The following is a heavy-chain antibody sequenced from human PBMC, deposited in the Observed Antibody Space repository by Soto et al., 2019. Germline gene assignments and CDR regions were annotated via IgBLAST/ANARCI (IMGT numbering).Heavy chain of an antibody. J-gene: IGHJ6*02. D-gene: IGHD2-2*01. CDR1: GFTFSSYA. V-gene: IGHV3-23*01. CDR3: AKDIVVVPAAAFALGYYYYYGMDV. Sequence: GGSLRLSCAASGFTFSSYAMSWVRQAPGKGLEWVSAISGSGGSTYYADSVKGRFTISRDNSKNTLYLQMNSLRAEDTAGYYGAKDIVVVPAAAFALGYYYYYGMDVWGQGTTVTVSS. CDR2: ISGSGGST.